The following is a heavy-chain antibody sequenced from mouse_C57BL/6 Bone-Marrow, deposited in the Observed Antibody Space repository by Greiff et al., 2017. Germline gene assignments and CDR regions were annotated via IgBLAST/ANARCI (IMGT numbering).Heavy chain of an antibody. CDR1: GFTFSDYY. Sequence: VKLLESEGGLVQPGSSMKLSCTASGFTFSDYYMAWVRQVPGKGLEWVANINYDGSSTYYLDSLKSRFIISRDNAKNILYLQMSSLKSEDTATYYCARSSWDYFDYWGQGTTLTVSS. CDR2: INYDGSST. V-gene: IGHV5-16*01. D-gene: IGHD4-1*01. CDR3: ARSSWDYFDY. J-gene: IGHJ2*01.